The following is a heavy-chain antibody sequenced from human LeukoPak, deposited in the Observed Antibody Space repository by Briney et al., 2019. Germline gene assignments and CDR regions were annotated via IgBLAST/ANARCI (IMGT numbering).Heavy chain of an antibody. Sequence: SETLSLTCTVSGDSISSITYYWAWIRRPPGKGLEWIGSICNGRTTYYNPSLKGRVTMSIDTSKNRFSLKLTSVTAADTAVYYCARHFSEDGYNAAPFQHWGQGTLVTVSS. CDR1: GDSISSITYY. D-gene: IGHD5-24*01. CDR3: ARHFSEDGYNAAPFQH. CDR2: ICNGRTT. V-gene: IGHV4-39*01. J-gene: IGHJ1*01.